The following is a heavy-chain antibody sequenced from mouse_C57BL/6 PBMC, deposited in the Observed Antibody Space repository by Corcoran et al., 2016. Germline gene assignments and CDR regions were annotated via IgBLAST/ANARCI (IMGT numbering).Heavy chain of an antibody. CDR2: INPNHGGT. D-gene: IGHD1-1*02. Sequence: EVQLQQSGPELVKPGASVKISCKASGYTFTDYYMNWVKQSHGKSLEWIGDINPNHGGTSYNQKFKGKATLTVDKSSSTAYMELRSLTSEDSAVYYCARGGGPMDYWGQGTSVTVSS. J-gene: IGHJ4*01. CDR1: GYTFTDYY. V-gene: IGHV1-26*01. CDR3: ARGGGPMDY.